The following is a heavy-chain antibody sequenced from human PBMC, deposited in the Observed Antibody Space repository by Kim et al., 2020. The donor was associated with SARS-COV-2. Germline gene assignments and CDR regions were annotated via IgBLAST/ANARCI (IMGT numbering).Heavy chain of an antibody. CDR3: ARDHGGSEATDTFDH. CDR1: GYTFNSYG. Sequence: ASVKVSCKAYGYTFNSYGISWVRQAPGQGLEWMGWISTDDGDTNYAHNVQGRVTLATDTFTRTVDMEMRSLRSDDTAVYYCARDHGGSEATDTFDHLGQG. CDR2: ISTDDGDT. D-gene: IGHD5-18*01. J-gene: IGHJ4*02. V-gene: IGHV1-18*01.